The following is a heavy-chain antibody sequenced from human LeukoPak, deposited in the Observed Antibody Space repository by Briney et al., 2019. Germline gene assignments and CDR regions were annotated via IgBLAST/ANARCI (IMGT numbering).Heavy chain of an antibody. V-gene: IGHV4-59*01. D-gene: IGHD6-13*01. CDR2: IYYSGST. Sequence: PSETLFLTCTVSGGSISSYYWSWIRQPPGKGLEWIGYIYYSGSTNYNPSLKSRVTISVDTSKNQFSLKLSSVTAADTAVYYCARRAAGDDYWGQGTLVTVSS. CDR1: GGSISSYY. J-gene: IGHJ4*02. CDR3: ARRAAGDDY.